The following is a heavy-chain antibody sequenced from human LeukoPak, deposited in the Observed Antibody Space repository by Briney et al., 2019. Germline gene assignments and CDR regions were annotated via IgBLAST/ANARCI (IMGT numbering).Heavy chain of an antibody. CDR3: AELGITMIGGV. CDR2: ISSSSSTI. Sequence: PGGSLRLSCAASGFTFSSYGMTWVRQAPGKGLEWVSYISSSSSTIYYADSVGGRFTISRDNAKNSLYLQMNSLRAEDTAVYYCAELGITMIGGVWGKGTTVTISS. V-gene: IGHV3-48*04. CDR1: GFTFSSYG. J-gene: IGHJ6*04. D-gene: IGHD3-10*02.